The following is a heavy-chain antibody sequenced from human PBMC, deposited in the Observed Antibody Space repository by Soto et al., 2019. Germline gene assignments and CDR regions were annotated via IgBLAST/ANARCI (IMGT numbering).Heavy chain of an antibody. CDR2: IKQDGSVD. D-gene: IGHD1-26*01. V-gene: IGHV3-7*01. Sequence: EEQLVESGGGLLQPGGSLRLSCVASGFTFSSHWMSWVRQAPGKGLEWVANIKQDGSVDHNVDSVKGRFTVSRDNAKNSLHLQMSSLRAEDTAVYYCARVVGATNTLHNWGQGTLVTVSS. CDR3: ARVVGATNTLHN. CDR1: GFTFSSHW. J-gene: IGHJ4*02.